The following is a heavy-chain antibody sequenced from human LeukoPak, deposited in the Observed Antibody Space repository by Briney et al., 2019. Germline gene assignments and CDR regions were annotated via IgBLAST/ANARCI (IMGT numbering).Heavy chain of an antibody. J-gene: IGHJ5*02. Sequence: SETLSLTCAVSGYSISSDYCWGWIRQPPGKGLEWIGSIYHSESTYYNPSLKSRVTISVDTSKNQFSLKLRSVTAADTAVYYCATNDSNINYRFRGGWFAPWGQGTLVTVSS. V-gene: IGHV4-38-2*01. CDR3: ATNDSNINYRFRGGWFAP. D-gene: IGHD3-22*01. CDR2: IYHSEST. CDR1: GYSISSDYC.